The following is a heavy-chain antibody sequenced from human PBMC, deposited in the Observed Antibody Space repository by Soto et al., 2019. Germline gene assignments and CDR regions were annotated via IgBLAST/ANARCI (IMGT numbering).Heavy chain of an antibody. J-gene: IGHJ4*02. Sequence: SETLSLTCTVSGGSISSYYWSWIRQPPGKGLEWIGYIYNSGSTNYNPSLKSRVTISLDTSKNQLSLKLSSVTAADTAVYYCARVRDCSSTSCYDFDYWGQGTLVTVSS. CDR3: ARVRDCSSTSCYDFDY. CDR2: IYNSGST. D-gene: IGHD2-2*01. CDR1: GGSISSYY. V-gene: IGHV4-59*12.